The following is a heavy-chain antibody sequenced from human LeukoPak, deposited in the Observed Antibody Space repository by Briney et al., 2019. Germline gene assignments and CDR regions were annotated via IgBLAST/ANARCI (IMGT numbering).Heavy chain of an antibody. Sequence: ASVKVSCKASGYTFTGYYMHWVRQAPGQGLEWMGRINPNSGGTNYAQKFQGRVTMTRDTSISTAYMELSRLRSDDTAVYYCARSPPIQLWLEYYFGYWGQGTLVTVSS. J-gene: IGHJ4*02. V-gene: IGHV1-2*02. CDR1: GYTFTGYY. CDR2: INPNSGGT. CDR3: ARSPPIQLWLEYYFGY. D-gene: IGHD5-18*01.